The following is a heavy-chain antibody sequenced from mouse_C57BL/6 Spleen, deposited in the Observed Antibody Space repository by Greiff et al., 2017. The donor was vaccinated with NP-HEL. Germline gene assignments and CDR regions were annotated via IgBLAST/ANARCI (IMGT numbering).Heavy chain of an antibody. D-gene: IGHD1-1*01. CDR1: GYTFTSYW. V-gene: IGHV1-55*01. CDR3: ARFNYGSSDAMDY. Sequence: QVQLQQPGAELVKPGASVKMSCKASGYTFTSYWITWVKQRPGQGLEWIGDIYPGSGSTNYNEKFKSKATLTVDTSSSTAYMQLSSLTSEDSAVYYCARFNYGSSDAMDYWGQGTSVTVSS. CDR2: IYPGSGST. J-gene: IGHJ4*01.